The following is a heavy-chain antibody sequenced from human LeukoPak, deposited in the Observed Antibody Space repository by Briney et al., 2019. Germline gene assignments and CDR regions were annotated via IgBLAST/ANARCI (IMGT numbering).Heavy chain of an antibody. J-gene: IGHJ6*04. D-gene: IGHD3-10*01. CDR2: IYYSGST. V-gene: IGHV4-31*03. Sequence: SQTLSLTCTVSGGSISSGGYYWSWIRRHPGKGLEWIGYIYYSGSTYYNPSLKSRVTISVDTSKNQFSLKLSSVTAADTAVYYCARDPGYMVRGVHYGTDVWGKGTTVTVSS. CDR1: GGSISSGGYY. CDR3: ARDPGYMVRGVHYGTDV.